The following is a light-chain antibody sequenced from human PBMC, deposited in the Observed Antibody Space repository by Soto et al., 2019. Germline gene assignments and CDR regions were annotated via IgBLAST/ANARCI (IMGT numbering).Light chain of an antibody. CDR3: QQSYSTPRT. J-gene: IGKJ4*01. Sequence: VQMTQSPSSLSASVGDRVTITCRASQSISRYINWYQQKPGKAPKLLIYAASSLQSGVPSRFSGSGSGTDFTLTISRLQPEDFATYYCQQSYSTPRTFGGGTKVEVK. V-gene: IGKV1-39*01. CDR1: QSISRY. CDR2: AAS.